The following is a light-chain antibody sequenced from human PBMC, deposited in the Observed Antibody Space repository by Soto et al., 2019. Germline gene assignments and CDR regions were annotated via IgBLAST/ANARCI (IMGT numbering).Light chain of an antibody. V-gene: IGKV3-20*01. CDR3: HQYGISPPT. CDR2: GVS. Sequence: ELVLTQSPGTLSLSPGERATLSCRASQSVSGSDLAWYQQKPGQAPRLLISGVSNRATGTPDRFSGSGSGTDFTLTISSREPEDFAVFYCHQYGISPPTFGPGTKVDIK. J-gene: IGKJ1*01. CDR1: QSVSGSD.